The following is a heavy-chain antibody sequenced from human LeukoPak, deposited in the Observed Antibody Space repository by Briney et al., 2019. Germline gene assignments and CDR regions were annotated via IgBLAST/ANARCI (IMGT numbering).Heavy chain of an antibody. Sequence: PSETLSLTCTVSGGSISSYYWSWIRQPPGKGLEWIGYIYYSGSTNYNPSLKSRVTISVDTSKNQLSLKLSSVTAPDTAVYYCARHERTSALFRIPFDIWGQGTMVTVSS. V-gene: IGHV4-59*08. J-gene: IGHJ3*02. D-gene: IGHD1-7*01. CDR3: ARHERTSALFRIPFDI. CDR2: IYYSGST. CDR1: GGSISSYY.